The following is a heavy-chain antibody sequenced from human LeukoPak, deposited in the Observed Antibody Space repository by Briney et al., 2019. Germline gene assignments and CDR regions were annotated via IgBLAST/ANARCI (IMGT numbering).Heavy chain of an antibody. V-gene: IGHV3-23*01. CDR1: GFTFSSYA. CDR3: VKPRDAYNYGSFDI. D-gene: IGHD5-24*01. Sequence: GGSLRLSCAASGFTFSSYAMSWVRQAPGKGLEWVSAISGSAGSTYYADSVKGRFTISRDNSQNTLYLQMNSLRAEDTAVYYCVKPRDAYNYGSFDIWGQGTMVTVSS. CDR2: ISGSAGST. J-gene: IGHJ3*02.